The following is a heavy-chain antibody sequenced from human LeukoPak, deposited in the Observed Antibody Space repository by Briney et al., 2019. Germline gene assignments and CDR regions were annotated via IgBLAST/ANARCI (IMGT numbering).Heavy chain of an antibody. V-gene: IGHV3-23*01. CDR1: GLTVSSNC. J-gene: IGHJ3*02. D-gene: IGHD2-15*01. CDR2: ISGSGSTT. CDR3: ARPRLEYCSGGSCFDAFDI. Sequence: GGSLRLSCAASGLTVSSNCMSWVRQAPGKGLEWVSAISGSGSTTYYADSVKGRFTISRDNSKNTLFLQMNSLTAEDTAIYSCARPRLEYCSGGSCFDAFDIWGQGTMVTVSS.